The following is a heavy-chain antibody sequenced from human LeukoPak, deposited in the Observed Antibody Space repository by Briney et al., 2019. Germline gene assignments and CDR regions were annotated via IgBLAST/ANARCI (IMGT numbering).Heavy chain of an antibody. V-gene: IGHV3-9*01. CDR3: AKETHSTMVPWYAFDI. D-gene: IGHD2-8*01. Sequence: GGSLRLSCAASGFTFDDYAIHWVRQAPGKGLEWVSGISWNSGKIVYADSVKGRFTISRDNAKNSVYLQMDSLRAEDTALYYCAKETHSTMVPWYAFDIWGQGTMVTVSS. CDR2: ISWNSGKI. J-gene: IGHJ3*02. CDR1: GFTFDDYA.